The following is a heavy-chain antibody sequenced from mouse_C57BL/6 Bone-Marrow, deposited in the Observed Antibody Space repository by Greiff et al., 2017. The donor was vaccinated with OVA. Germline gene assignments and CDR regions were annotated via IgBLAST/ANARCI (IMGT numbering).Heavy chain of an antibody. CDR1: GYAFSSYW. CDR3: ARSGQATFYYFDY. Sequence: QVQLQQSGAELVKPGASVKISCKASGYAFSSYWMNWVKQRPGKGLEWIGQIYPGDGDTNYNGKFKGKATLTADKSSSTAYMQLSSLTSEDSAVYYCARSGQATFYYFDYWGQGTTLTVSS. J-gene: IGHJ2*01. D-gene: IGHD3-2*02. CDR2: IYPGDGDT. V-gene: IGHV1-80*01.